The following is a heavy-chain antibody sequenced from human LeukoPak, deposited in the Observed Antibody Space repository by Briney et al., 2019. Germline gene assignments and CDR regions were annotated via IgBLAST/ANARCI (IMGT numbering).Heavy chain of an antibody. D-gene: IGHD1-1*01. J-gene: IGHJ3*01. CDR1: GYIFTNYW. CDR2: IYPGDSST. Sequence: GESLKISCKGSGYIFTNYWIGWVRQMPGKGLEWMGIIYPGDSSTRYSPSFQGQVTISADKSISTAYLQWSSLKASDTAIYYCARPRVPGPLDAFDLWGQGTMVTVSS. CDR3: ARPRVPGPLDAFDL. V-gene: IGHV5-51*01.